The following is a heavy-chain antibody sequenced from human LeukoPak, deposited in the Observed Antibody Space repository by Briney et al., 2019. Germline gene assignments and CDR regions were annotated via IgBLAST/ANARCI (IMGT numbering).Heavy chain of an antibody. Sequence: GASVKVSCKASGGTFSSYAISWVRQAPGQGLEWMGGIIPIFGTANYAQKFQGRVTITADKSTSTAYMELSSLRSEDTAVYYCASLNPIAVANSYYLDYWGQGTLVTVSS. J-gene: IGHJ4*02. CDR1: GGTFSSYA. D-gene: IGHD6-13*01. V-gene: IGHV1-69*06. CDR3: ASLNPIAVANSYYLDY. CDR2: IIPIFGTA.